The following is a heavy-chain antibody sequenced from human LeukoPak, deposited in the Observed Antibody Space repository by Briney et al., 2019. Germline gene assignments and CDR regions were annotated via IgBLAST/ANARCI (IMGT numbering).Heavy chain of an antibody. J-gene: IGHJ3*02. CDR1: GHTFNAYY. V-gene: IGHV1-2*02. CDR2: INPDSGGT. CDR3: ARDRGRVGAGKEAFDI. D-gene: IGHD1-26*01. Sequence: ASVKVSCEASGHTFNAYYMHWVRQAPGQGLEWMGWINPDSGGTNYAQKFQGRVTMTRDTSISTAYMELSRLRSDDTAVYYCARDRGRVGAGKEAFDIWGQGTMVTVSS.